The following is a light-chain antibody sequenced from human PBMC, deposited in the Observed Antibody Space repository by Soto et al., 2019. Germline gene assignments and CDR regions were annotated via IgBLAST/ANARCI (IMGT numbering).Light chain of an antibody. CDR1: QSITTW. V-gene: IGKV1-5*01. CDR3: QKSYNTHWT. Sequence: DIQMTHCPSTRSASVGDRVTITCRASQSITTWLAWYQQKPGKAPKLLIYDAYSLESGVPSRFSGSGSGTEFTLTINGLQPDDFATYYCQKSYNTHWTFGKGTKVDIK. CDR2: DAY. J-gene: IGKJ1*01.